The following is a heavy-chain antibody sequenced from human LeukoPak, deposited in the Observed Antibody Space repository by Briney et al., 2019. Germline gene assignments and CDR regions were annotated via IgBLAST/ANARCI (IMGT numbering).Heavy chain of an antibody. D-gene: IGHD6-19*01. V-gene: IGHV3-11*01. CDR3: AKDLDVLAVAGHLDY. CDR1: GFTFSDYY. CDR2: ISSSGSTI. J-gene: IGHJ4*02. Sequence: GGSLRLSCAASGFTFSDYYMSWIRQAPGKGLEWVSYISSSGSTIYYADSVKGRFTISRDNAKNTLYLQMNSLRAEDTAVYYCAKDLDVLAVAGHLDYWGQGTLVTVSS.